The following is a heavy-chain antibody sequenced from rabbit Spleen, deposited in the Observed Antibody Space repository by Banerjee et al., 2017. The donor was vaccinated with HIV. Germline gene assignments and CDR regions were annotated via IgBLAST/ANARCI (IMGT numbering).Heavy chain of an antibody. CDR2: IDTGSSGFT. J-gene: IGHJ6*01. D-gene: IGHD8-1*01. V-gene: IGHV1S40*01. Sequence: QSLEESGGDLVKPGASLTLTCTASGVSFSSSSYMCWVRQAPGKGLEWIACIDTGSSGFTYFATWAKGRFTCSKTSSPTVTLQMTRLTAADTATYFCARDSGTSFSSYGMDLWGPGTLVTVS. CDR3: ARDSGTSFSSYGMDL. CDR1: GVSFSSSSY.